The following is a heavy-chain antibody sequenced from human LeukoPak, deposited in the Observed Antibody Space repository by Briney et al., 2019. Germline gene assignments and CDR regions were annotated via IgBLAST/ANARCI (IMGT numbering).Heavy chain of an antibody. J-gene: IGHJ3*02. V-gene: IGHV3-30*04. CDR1: GFTFSSYA. Sequence: GGSLRLSCAASGFTFSSYAMHWVRQAPGKGLEWVAVISYDGSNKYYADSVKGRFTISRDNSKNTLYLQMNSLRAEDTAVYYCTRLPETPHDAFDIWGQGTMVTVSS. CDR2: ISYDGSNK. CDR3: TRLPETPHDAFDI.